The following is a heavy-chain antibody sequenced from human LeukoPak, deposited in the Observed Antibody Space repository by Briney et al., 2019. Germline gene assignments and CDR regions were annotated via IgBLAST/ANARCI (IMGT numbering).Heavy chain of an antibody. CDR2: IYYSGST. J-gene: IGHJ5*02. Sequence: PSETLSLTCTVSAGSISSNSYYWGWIRQPPGKGLQWIGSIYYSGSTYYNPSLKSRVTISVDTSKNQFSLKLNSVTAADTAVYYYARNKYYYGSGNYGVPNWFDPWGQGTLVTVSS. V-gene: IGHV4-39*01. CDR1: AGSISSNSYY. CDR3: ARNKYYYGSGNYGVPNWFDP. D-gene: IGHD3-10*01.